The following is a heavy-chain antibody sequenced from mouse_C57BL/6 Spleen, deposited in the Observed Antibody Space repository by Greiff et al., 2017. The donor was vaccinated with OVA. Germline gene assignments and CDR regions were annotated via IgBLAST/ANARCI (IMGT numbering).Heavy chain of an antibody. Sequence: QVQLKQPGAELVKPGASVKLSCKASGYTFTSYWMHWVKQRPGRGLEWIGRIDPNSGGTKYNEKFKSKATLTVDKPSSTAYMQLSSLTSEDSAVYYCARLLYGSSYLYAMDYWGQGTSVTVSS. D-gene: IGHD1-1*01. CDR2: IDPNSGGT. V-gene: IGHV1-72*01. J-gene: IGHJ4*01. CDR1: GYTFTSYW. CDR3: ARLLYGSSYLYAMDY.